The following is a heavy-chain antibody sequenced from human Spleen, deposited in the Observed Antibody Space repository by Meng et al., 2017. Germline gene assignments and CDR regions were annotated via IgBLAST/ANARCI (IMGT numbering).Heavy chain of an antibody. Sequence: GESLKISCEASGFTVSTNYMIWVRQAPGKGLEWVSVIYSGGSTEYADSVKGRFTISRDNSKNTVYLQINSLRFEDTAQYYCARGDYDSSGYYPFDICGQAI. D-gene: IGHD3-22*01. CDR1: GFTVSTNY. V-gene: IGHV3-66*02. CDR2: IYSGGST. CDR3: ARGDYDSSGYYPFDI. J-gene: IGHJ3*02.